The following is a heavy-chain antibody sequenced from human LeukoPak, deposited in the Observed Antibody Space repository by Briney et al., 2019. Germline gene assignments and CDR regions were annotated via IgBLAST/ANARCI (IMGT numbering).Heavy chain of an antibody. J-gene: IGHJ4*02. D-gene: IGHD6-6*01. V-gene: IGHV3-23*01. Sequence: GGSLRLSCAGSGFTFSSYGMSWVRQAPGKGLEWVSSISGSGGSTYYADSVKGRFTISRDNAKNSLYLQMNSLRVEDTAIYYCARGGAARPDFWGQGTLVTVSS. CDR2: ISGSGGST. CDR1: GFTFSSYG. CDR3: ARGGAARPDF.